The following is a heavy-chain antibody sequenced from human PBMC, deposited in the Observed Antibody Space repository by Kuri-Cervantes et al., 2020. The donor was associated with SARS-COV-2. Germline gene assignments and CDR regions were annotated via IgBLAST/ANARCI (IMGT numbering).Heavy chain of an antibody. V-gene: IGHV3-30-3*01. D-gene: IGHD6-19*01. CDR1: GFTFSSYA. Sequence: GGSLRLSCAASGFTFSSYAMHWVRQAPGKGLEWVAVISYDGSNKYYADSVKGRFTISRDNSKNTLYLQMNSLRAEGTAVYYCARDPEYSSGWYERGYYFDYWGQGTLVTVSS. CDR2: ISYDGSNK. CDR3: ARDPEYSSGWYERGYYFDY. J-gene: IGHJ4*02.